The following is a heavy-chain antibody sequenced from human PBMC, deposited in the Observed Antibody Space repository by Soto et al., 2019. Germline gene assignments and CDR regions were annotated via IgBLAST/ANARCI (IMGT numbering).Heavy chain of an antibody. Sequence: SETLSLTCTVSGGSISSYYWSWIRQPPGKGLEWIGYIYYSGSTNYNPSLKSRVTISVDTSKNQFSLKLSPVTAADTAVYYCARRLRIAAAGSINVDGFDPWGQGTLVTVSS. CDR3: ARRLRIAAAGSINVDGFDP. CDR1: GGSISSYY. CDR2: IYYSGST. J-gene: IGHJ5*02. V-gene: IGHV4-59*08. D-gene: IGHD6-13*01.